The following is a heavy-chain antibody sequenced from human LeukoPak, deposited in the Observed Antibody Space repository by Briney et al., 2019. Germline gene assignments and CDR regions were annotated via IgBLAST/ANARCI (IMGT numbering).Heavy chain of an antibody. V-gene: IGHV4-39*07. CDR2: IYYSGST. J-gene: IGHJ3*02. D-gene: IGHD3-3*01. CDR3: ARDSEWAIFGVVNDAFDI. Sequence: SETLSLTCTVSGGSISSSSYYWGWIRQPPGNGLEWFGSIYYSGSTYYNPSLKSRVTISVDASKNQFYLKLSSVTAENTAVYYCARDSEWAIFGVVNDAFDIWGQGTMVTVSS. CDR1: GGSISSSSYY.